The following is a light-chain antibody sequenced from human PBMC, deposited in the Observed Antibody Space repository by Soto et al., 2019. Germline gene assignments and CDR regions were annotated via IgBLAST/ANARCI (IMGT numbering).Light chain of an antibody. CDR3: PKYNSAPQNT. J-gene: IGKJ5*01. Sequence: DIQLTQSPSSLSASVGDRVTITCRASQGISNYLAWYQQKPGKVPKLLIYAASTFQPGVPSRFSGSGSGTDFPLTISSLQPEDVATYYCPKYNSAPQNTFGQVTRLEIK. CDR1: QGISNY. CDR2: AAS. V-gene: IGKV1-27*01.